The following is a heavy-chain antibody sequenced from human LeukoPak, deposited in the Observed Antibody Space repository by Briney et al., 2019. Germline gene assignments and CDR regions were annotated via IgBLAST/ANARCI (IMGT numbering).Heavy chain of an antibody. J-gene: IGHJ4*02. CDR2: INPNSGGT. CDR1: GYTFTGYY. Sequence: ASVKVSCKASGYTFTGYYMHWVRQAPGQGLEWMGWINPNSGGTNYAQKFQGRVTMTRDTSISTAYMELSRLRSDDTAVYYCARRLRLRELSLGYWGQGTLVTVSS. D-gene: IGHD3-16*02. V-gene: IGHV1-2*02. CDR3: ARRLRLRELSLGY.